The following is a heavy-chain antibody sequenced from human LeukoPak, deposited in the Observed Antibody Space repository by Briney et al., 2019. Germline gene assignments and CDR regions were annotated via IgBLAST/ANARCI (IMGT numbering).Heavy chain of an antibody. D-gene: IGHD2-15*01. CDR1: GFTLRGHS. J-gene: IGHJ4*02. V-gene: IGHV3-21*01. Sequence: PGGSLRLSCAANGFTLRGHSMNWVRQAPGKGLDWVSSISPTGIYIYYQDSVKGRFTISRDDAKNSLYLEMDSLRAEDTAVYYCARDAYDSLIVVVVAATSDYFDYWGQGTLVTVSS. CDR3: ARDAYDSLIVVVVAATSDYFDY. CDR2: ISPTGIYI.